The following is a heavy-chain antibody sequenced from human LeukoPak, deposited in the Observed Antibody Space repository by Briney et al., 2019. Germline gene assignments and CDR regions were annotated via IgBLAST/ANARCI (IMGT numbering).Heavy chain of an antibody. CDR1: GFTFNNYA. V-gene: IGHV3-23*01. CDR3: AKDGYSGYDVFDC. Sequence: PGGSLRLSCAASGFTFNNYAMSWVRQAPGKGLEWLSTISGSGGSTYYADSVKGRFTISRDKSKNTLYLQMNSLRVEDTAVYYCAKDGYSGYDVFDCWGQGTLVTVSS. CDR2: ISGSGGST. J-gene: IGHJ4*02. D-gene: IGHD5-12*01.